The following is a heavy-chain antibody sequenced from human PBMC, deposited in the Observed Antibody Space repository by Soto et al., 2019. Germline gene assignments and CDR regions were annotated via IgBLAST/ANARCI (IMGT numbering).Heavy chain of an antibody. CDR3: ARALMYYDFWSGYKYYYGMDV. CDR1: GYTFTSYG. J-gene: IGHJ6*02. Sequence: ASVKVSCKASGYTFTSYGISWVRQAPGQGLEWMGWISAYNGNTNYAQKLQGRVTMTTDTSTSTAYMELRSLRSDDTAVYYCARALMYYDFWSGYKYYYGMDVWGQGTTVTVSS. V-gene: IGHV1-18*04. CDR2: ISAYNGNT. D-gene: IGHD3-3*01.